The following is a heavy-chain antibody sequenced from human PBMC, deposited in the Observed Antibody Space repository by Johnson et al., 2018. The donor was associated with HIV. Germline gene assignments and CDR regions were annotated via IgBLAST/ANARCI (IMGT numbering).Heavy chain of an antibody. CDR3: AKDEAQTLASAGRDAFDF. CDR2: ISYDESNK. V-gene: IGHV3-30*04. D-gene: IGHD6-13*01. Sequence: QVQLVESGGGVVQPGRSLRLSRAASGFSFSTYAMHWVRQAPGKGLEWLIVISYDESNKYYADSVKGRFTISRDNSKNTLYLQMNSLRPEDTALYYCAKDEAQTLASAGRDAFDFWGQGTAVTV. J-gene: IGHJ3*01. CDR1: GFSFSTYA.